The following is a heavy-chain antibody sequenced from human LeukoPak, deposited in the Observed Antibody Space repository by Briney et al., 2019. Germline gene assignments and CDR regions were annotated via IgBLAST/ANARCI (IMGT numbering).Heavy chain of an antibody. CDR1: GFTFSSND. CDR2: ISGTDGSR. CDR3: AKKYSNSWPAFDY. Sequence: GGSLRLSCAASGFTFSSNDMSWVRQPPGKGLEWVSGISGTDGSRSYADSVKGRFTISRDNSKNTLFLQMSSLRAEDTAVYYCAKKYSNSWPAFDYWGQGTLVTVSS. J-gene: IGHJ4*02. V-gene: IGHV3-23*01. D-gene: IGHD4-11*01.